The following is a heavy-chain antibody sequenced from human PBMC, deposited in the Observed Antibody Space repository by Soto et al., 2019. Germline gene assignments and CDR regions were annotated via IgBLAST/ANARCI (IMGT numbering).Heavy chain of an antibody. V-gene: IGHV3-43*01. CDR1: GFTFDDYM. Sequence: LRLSCEASGFTFDDYMMHWVRQVPGRGLEWISLISWDGGSIDYADSIKGRFTVSRDNSKTSLYLHMHSLTTEDTAFYYCAKEGNGGSSLDSWGQGTLVTVSS. J-gene: IGHJ5*01. D-gene: IGHD1-26*01. CDR3: AKEGNGGSSLDS. CDR2: ISWDGGSI.